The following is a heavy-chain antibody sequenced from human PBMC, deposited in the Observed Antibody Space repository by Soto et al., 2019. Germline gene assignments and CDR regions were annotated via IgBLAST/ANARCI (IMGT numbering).Heavy chain of an antibody. CDR2: FRSGGGT. CDR3: VRQGIGVLHGLVDV. Sequence: QVQLQESGPGLVKPSETLSLTCTVSGDSISSYNLAWIRQPPGKGLEWVGYFRSGGGTSSNPSLKRRVAISADTSMKQFSLRLSSVTDADTAVYYCVRQGIGVLHGLVDVWGQGTTVTVSS. D-gene: IGHD3-10*01. CDR1: GDSISSYN. V-gene: IGHV4-59*08. J-gene: IGHJ6*02.